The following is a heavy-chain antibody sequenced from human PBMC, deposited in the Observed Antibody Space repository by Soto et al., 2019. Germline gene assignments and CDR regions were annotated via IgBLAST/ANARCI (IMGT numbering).Heavy chain of an antibody. CDR1: GDSVSSDSAS. Sequence: PSQTLSLTCAISGDSVSSDSASWNWMRQSPSRGLEWLGRTYYRSKWYNDYAPSVKSRITINPDTSKNQLSLQLDSLTPEDTAVYYCAVGNKYCSSASCYYGLDVWGQGTTVTVSS. V-gene: IGHV6-1*01. CDR3: AVGNKYCSSASCYYGLDV. CDR2: TYYRSKWYN. J-gene: IGHJ6*02. D-gene: IGHD2-2*01.